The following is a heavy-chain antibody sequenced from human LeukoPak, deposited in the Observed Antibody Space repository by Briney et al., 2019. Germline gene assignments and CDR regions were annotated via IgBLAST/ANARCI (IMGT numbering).Heavy chain of an antibody. V-gene: IGHV3-23*01. Sequence: GGSLRLSCAASGFTFRTYALNWVRQAPGKGLEWVSAISDSGGGIYYADSVKGRFTMSRDNSKNSLFLQMNSLRAEDTAVYYCARIGSAAFTDYWGQGTLVTVSS. CDR2: ISDSGGGI. D-gene: IGHD3-3*02. CDR1: GFTFRTYA. CDR3: ARIGSAAFTDY. J-gene: IGHJ4*02.